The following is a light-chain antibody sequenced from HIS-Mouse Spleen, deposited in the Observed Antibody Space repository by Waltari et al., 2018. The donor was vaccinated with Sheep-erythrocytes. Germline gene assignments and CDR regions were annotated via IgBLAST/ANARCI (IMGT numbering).Light chain of an antibody. CDR1: SSTIGSNY. J-gene: IGLJ1*01. Sequence: QSVLTQPPSASGTPGQRVTISCSGSSSTIGSNYVYWYQQLPGTAPKLLIYRNNRRPSGFPDRFSGSKSGSSASLAISGLRSEDEADYYCAAWDDSLSGFYIFGTGTKVTVL. CDR2: RNN. V-gene: IGLV1-47*01. CDR3: AAWDDSLSGFYI.